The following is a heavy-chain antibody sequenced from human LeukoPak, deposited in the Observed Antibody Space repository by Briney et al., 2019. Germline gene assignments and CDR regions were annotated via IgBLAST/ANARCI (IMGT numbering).Heavy chain of an antibody. CDR1: GFSFSSYW. CDR3: ARDGTAPGFYFDL. V-gene: IGHV3-7*01. CDR2: IRQDGGEK. Sequence: GGSLRLSCAVSGFSFSSYWMNWVRQAPGKGLEWVASIRQDGGEKSYVDSVKGRFTISRDNTKNSLYLQINSLRAEDTAMYYCARDGTAPGFYFDLWGQGTLVTVSS. D-gene: IGHD6-13*01. J-gene: IGHJ4*01.